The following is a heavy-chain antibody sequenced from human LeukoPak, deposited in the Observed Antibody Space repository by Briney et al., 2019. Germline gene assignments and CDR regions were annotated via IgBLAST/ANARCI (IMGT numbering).Heavy chain of an antibody. J-gene: IGHJ4*02. V-gene: IGHV3-30*04. CDR2: ISYDESNK. CDR1: GFTFSSYA. Sequence: PGGSLRLSCAASGFTFSSYAMHWVRQAPGKGLEWVAVISYDESNKYYADSVKGRFTISRDNSKNTLYLQMNSLRAEDTAVYYCAREPYGSGSSYYFDYWGQGTLVTVSS. CDR3: AREPYGSGSSYYFDY. D-gene: IGHD3-10*01.